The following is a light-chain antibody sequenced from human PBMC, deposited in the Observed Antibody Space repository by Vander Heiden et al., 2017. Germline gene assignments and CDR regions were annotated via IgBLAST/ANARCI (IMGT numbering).Light chain of an antibody. J-gene: IGKJ1*01. CDR2: ATS. CDR3: QQSYSVQWT. CDR1: QPINSY. Sequence: DIQMTQSPSSLSASVGDRVTITCRASQPINSYLNWYQEKPGKAPNLLIYATSNLQSGVPSRFSGSGSGPDFTLTIRSVQPEDFATYFCQQSYSVQWTFGQGTKVEIK. V-gene: IGKV1-39*01.